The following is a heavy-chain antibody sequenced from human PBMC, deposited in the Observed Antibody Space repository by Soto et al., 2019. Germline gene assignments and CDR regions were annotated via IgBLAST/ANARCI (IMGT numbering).Heavy chain of an antibody. J-gene: IGHJ4*02. CDR1: GFTFSSYW. Sequence: EVQLVESGGGLVQPGGSLRLSCAASGFTFSSYWMSWVRQAPGKGLEWVANIKQEGSEKYYVDSVKGRFTISRDNAKNSLYLQMNSLRAEDTAVYYCARAIKRGSGSYFFDYWGQGTLVTVSS. CDR2: IKQEGSEK. D-gene: IGHD3-10*01. CDR3: ARAIKRGSGSYFFDY. V-gene: IGHV3-7*01.